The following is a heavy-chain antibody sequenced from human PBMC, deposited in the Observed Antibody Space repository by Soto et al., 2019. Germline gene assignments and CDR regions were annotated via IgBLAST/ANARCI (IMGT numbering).Heavy chain of an antibody. J-gene: IGHJ6*03. D-gene: IGHD6-19*01. CDR3: ARVVRGWSDYYYYMDV. CDR2: ISSSSSTI. CDR1: GFTFSSYS. Sequence: GGSLRLSCAASGFTFSSYSMNWVRQAPGKGLEWVSYISSSSSTIYYADSVKGRFTISRDNAKNSLYLQMNSLRAEDTAVYYCARVVRGWSDYYYYMDVWGKGTTVTVSS. V-gene: IGHV3-48*01.